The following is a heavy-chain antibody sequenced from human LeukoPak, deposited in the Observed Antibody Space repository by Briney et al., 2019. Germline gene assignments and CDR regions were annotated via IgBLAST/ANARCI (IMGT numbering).Heavy chain of an antibody. CDR3: ARGGSYYAFDI. Sequence: PSETLSLTCTVSGGSISSSSYYWGWIRQPPGKGLEWIGYIYHSGSTYYNPSLKSRVTISVDRSKNQFSLKLSSVTAADTAVYYCARGGSYYAFDIWGQGTMVTVSS. J-gene: IGHJ3*02. D-gene: IGHD1-26*01. V-gene: IGHV4-30-2*01. CDR2: IYHSGST. CDR1: GGSISSSSYY.